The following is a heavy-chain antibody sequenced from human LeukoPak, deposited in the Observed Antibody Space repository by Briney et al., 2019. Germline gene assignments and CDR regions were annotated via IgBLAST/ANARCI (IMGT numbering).Heavy chain of an antibody. D-gene: IGHD6-13*01. Sequence: GGSLRLSCAASGFTFSSYAMRWVRQAPGKGLGWVSAISGSGGSTYSADSVNGCFTISRDNSKNTLYLQINSLRAEDTAVYYCAKVPSWRGRSSWYGSEYFQHWGQGTLVTVSS. CDR2: ISGSGGST. V-gene: IGHV3-23*01. CDR3: AKVPSWRGRSSWYGSEYFQH. J-gene: IGHJ1*01. CDR1: GFTFSSYA.